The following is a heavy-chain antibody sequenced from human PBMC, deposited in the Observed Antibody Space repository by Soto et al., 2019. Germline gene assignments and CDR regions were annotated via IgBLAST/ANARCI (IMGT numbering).Heavy chain of an antibody. Sequence: PSETLSLTCTVSGGSISSYYWSWIRQPPGKGLEWIGYIYYSGSTNYNPSLKSRVTISVDTSKNQFSLKLSSVTAADTAVYYCARAPHGILLDYWGQGTLVTVSS. J-gene: IGHJ4*02. CDR2: IYYSGST. CDR3: ARAPHGILLDY. CDR1: GGSISSYY. V-gene: IGHV4-59*01.